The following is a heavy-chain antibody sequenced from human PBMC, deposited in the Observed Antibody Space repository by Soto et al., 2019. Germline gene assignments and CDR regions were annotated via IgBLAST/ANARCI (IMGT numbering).Heavy chain of an antibody. V-gene: IGHV4-4*07. J-gene: IGHJ6*01. CDR2: IYTSLTT. Sequence: SETLSLTCNFSGGSSISSCWSWIRQPAVKALEWIWRIYTSLTTNYNPSLKSLATMLIDTSKNQFSLILSSVTAADTGVYYCAREGESGLGMDVWGQGNTVTVSS. D-gene: IGHD3-3*01. CDR3: AREGESGLGMDV. CDR1: GGSSISSC.